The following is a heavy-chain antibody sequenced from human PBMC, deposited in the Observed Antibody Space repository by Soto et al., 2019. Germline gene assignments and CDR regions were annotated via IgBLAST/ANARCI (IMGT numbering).Heavy chain of an antibody. D-gene: IGHD6-13*01. CDR2: INSDGSST. V-gene: IGHV3-74*01. J-gene: IGHJ4*02. CDR3: ARGPSGSNWYTQPIDY. CDR1: GFTFSNYW. Sequence: PGGSLRLSFAASGFTFSNYWMHWVRQVPGKGLVWVSRINSDGSSTSYEDSVKGRFTISRDNAKNMLYVQMNSLRVEDTAVYYCARGPSGSNWYTQPIDYWGQETLFTVSS.